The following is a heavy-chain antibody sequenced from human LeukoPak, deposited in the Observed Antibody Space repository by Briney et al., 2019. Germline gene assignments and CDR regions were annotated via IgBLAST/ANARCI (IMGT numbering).Heavy chain of an antibody. CDR3: ARPSRSTGPAY. V-gene: IGHV3-48*02. CDR1: GFIFSNYS. CDR2: ISSTSNTI. J-gene: IGHJ4*02. Sequence: GGSLRLSCAASGFIFSNYSMNWVRQAPGKGLEWVSWISSTSNTIYYADSVKGRFTISRDNAKNSLDLQMNSLRDEDTAVYYCARPSRSTGPAYWGQGILVTVSS. D-gene: IGHD2-2*01.